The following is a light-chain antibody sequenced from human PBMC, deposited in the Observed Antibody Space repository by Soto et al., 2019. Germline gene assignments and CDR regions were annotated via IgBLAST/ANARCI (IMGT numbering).Light chain of an antibody. CDR2: GAS. CDR3: QQYNNWPPFT. V-gene: IGKV3-15*01. Sequence: EIVMTQSPGTLSVSPGERAILSCRASQSVSSNLAWYQQKPGQTPRLLIYGASTRATGSPARFSGSGSGTEFTLTISSMQSEDFAVYYCQQYNNWPPFTFGPGTKVDIK. CDR1: QSVSSN. J-gene: IGKJ3*01.